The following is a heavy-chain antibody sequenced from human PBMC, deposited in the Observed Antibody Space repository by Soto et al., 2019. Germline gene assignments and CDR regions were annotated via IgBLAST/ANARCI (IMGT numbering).Heavy chain of an antibody. CDR1: GGSISSGEYY. V-gene: IGHV4-30-4*02. CDR2: IYYSEST. J-gene: IGHJ4*02. CDR3: ARGSTLPYCGGDCLYFDY. D-gene: IGHD2-21*02. Sequence: PSETLSLTCTVSGGSISSGEYYWSWFRQPPGKGLEWIGYIYYSESTYYNPSLKSRVTISVDTSKNQFSLKLSSVTAADTAGYYCARGSTLPYCGGDCLYFDYWGQGTLVTVSS.